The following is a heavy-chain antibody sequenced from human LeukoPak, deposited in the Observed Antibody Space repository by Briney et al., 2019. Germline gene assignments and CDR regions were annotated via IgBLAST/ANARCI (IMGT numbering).Heavy chain of an antibody. CDR2: ISGSGGST. D-gene: IGHD3-9*01. CDR1: GLAFKNYW. J-gene: IGHJ4*02. CDR3: AKGRLVIDY. Sequence: PGGSLRLSCLGTGLAFKNYWMTWVRQAPGKGLEWVSAISGSGGSTYYADSVKGRFTISRDNSKNTLYLQMNSLRAEDTAVYYCAKGRLVIDYWGQGTLVTVSS. V-gene: IGHV3-23*01.